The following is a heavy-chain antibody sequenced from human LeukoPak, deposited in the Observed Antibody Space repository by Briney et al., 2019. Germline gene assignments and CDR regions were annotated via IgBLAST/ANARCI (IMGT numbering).Heavy chain of an antibody. CDR1: GFTLSDYY. CDR3: AFGRYPFDY. CDR2: TYSGGTI. D-gene: IGHD3-16*02. J-gene: IGHJ4*02. V-gene: IGHV3-66*01. Sequence: PGGSLRLSCAASGFTLSDYYMNWVRQAPGKGLEWVSLTYSGGTIYYTDSVKGRFTISRDNSKNTLYLQMNSLTIEDTAVYYCAFGRYPFDYWGQGTLVTVSS.